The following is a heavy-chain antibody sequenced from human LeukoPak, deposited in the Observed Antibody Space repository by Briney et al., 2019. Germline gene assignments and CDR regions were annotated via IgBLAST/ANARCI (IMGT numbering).Heavy chain of an antibody. J-gene: IGHJ4*02. CDR3: ARDLGAVAAHT. D-gene: IGHD6-19*01. V-gene: IGHV3-66*01. CDR2: IYSGGST. Sequence: GGSLRLSCAASGFTVSSNYMSWVRQAPGKGLEWVSVIYSGGSTYYADSVKGRFTISRDNSKNTLYLQMNSLRTEDTAVYYCARDLGAVAAHTWGQGTLVTVSS. CDR1: GFTVSSNY.